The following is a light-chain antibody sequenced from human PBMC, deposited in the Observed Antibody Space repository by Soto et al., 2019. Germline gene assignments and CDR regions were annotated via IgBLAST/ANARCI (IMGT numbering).Light chain of an antibody. Sequence: DIQMTQSPSSQSASVGDRVTITCRASQSINSYLNWYQQKPGKAPKLLIYAASSLQSRVPSRFRGSGYETDFTLTITSLQPDDCATYYCQQSFSTPRTFGQGTRVHI. J-gene: IGKJ1*01. CDR3: QQSFSTPRT. CDR2: AAS. V-gene: IGKV1-39*01. CDR1: QSINSY.